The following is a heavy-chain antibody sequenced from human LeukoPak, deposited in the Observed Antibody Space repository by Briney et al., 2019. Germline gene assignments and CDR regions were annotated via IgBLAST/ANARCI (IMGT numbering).Heavy chain of an antibody. CDR2: INPNSGGT. Sequence: ASVKVSCKASGYTFTGYYMHWVRQAPGQGLEWMGWINPNSGGTNYAQKFQGRVPMTRDTSISTAYMELSRLRSDDTAVYYCARARITIFGVAIRDFDYWGQGTLVTVSS. V-gene: IGHV1-2*02. CDR1: GYTFTGYY. D-gene: IGHD3-3*01. CDR3: ARARITIFGVAIRDFDY. J-gene: IGHJ4*02.